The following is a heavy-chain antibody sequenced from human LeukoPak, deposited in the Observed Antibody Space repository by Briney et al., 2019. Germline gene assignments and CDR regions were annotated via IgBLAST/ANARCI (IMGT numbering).Heavy chain of an antibody. V-gene: IGHV4-39*01. CDR1: GGSISSSSYY. D-gene: IGHD3-22*01. CDR2: IYYSGST. J-gene: IGHJ4*02. Sequence: PSETLSLTCTVPGGSISSSSYYWGWIRQPPGKGLEWIGSIYYSGSTYYNPSLKSRVTISVDTSKNQFSLKLSSVTAADTAVYYCARQGYTYYYDGSGSYPFDYWGQGTLVTVSS. CDR3: ARQGYTYYYDGSGSYPFDY.